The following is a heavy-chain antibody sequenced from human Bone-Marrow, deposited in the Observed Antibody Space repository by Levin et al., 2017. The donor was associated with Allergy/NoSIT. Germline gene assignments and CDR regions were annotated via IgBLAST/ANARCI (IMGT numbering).Heavy chain of an antibody. CDR3: AKDLRSGEISIFDS. D-gene: IGHD3-16*02. V-gene: IGHV3-23*01. CDR1: GFTFSGYT. CDR2: ISSGGQNR. Sequence: GASVKVSCAGSGFTFSGYTLTWVRQAPNKGLEWVSGISSGGQNRYYADSVKGRFTVSRDNSKNTLYLQMNSLTVEDTAVYFCAKDLRSGEISIFDSWGQGMLVTVSS. J-gene: IGHJ4*02.